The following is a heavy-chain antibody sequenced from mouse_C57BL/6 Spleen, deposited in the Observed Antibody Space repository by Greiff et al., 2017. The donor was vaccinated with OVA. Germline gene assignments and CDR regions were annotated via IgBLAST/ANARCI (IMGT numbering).Heavy chain of an antibody. CDR2: IGGDGSS. CDR1: GFSLTSYG. D-gene: IGHD2-4*01. J-gene: IGHJ2*01. V-gene: IGHV2-3*01. Sequence: VKLLESGPGLVAPSPCLSMSCTASGFSLTSYGVSWVRQPPGKGLEWLGVIGGDGSSNYNSALKSKLSISKYNAKSQVYLKLNSLQTDDTATYYCAKRGNDYAYFDYWGQGTTLTVSS. CDR3: AKRGNDYAYFDY.